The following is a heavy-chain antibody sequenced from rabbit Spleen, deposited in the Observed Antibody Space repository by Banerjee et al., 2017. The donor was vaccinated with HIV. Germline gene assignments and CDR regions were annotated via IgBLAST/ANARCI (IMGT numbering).Heavy chain of an antibody. Sequence: QSLEESGGDLVKPGASLTLTCTASGFSFSSNYYICWVRQAPGKGLEWIACIYAGSSGSTYFANWARGRFTCSKTSSTTVTLQMTSLTAADTATYFCARDTGSSFSSYGMDLWGPGTLVTVS. CDR1: GFSFSSNYY. J-gene: IGHJ6*01. CDR3: ARDTGSSFSSYGMDL. V-gene: IGHV1S40*01. CDR2: IYAGSSGST. D-gene: IGHD8-1*01.